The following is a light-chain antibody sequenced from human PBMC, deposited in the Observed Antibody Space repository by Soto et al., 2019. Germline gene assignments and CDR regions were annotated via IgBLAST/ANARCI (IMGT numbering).Light chain of an antibody. J-gene: IGKJ2*01. CDR2: SPS. CDR3: QQGNNWPLT. Sequence: EIVMTQSPATLSVSPGERATLSCRASQSISTELAWYQQKPGQPPRLLIYSPSTRPTGVPARFTGSGSGSEFTLTISGLQSEDFSVYYCQQGNNWPLTFGQGTRLEI. V-gene: IGKV3-15*01. CDR1: QSISTE.